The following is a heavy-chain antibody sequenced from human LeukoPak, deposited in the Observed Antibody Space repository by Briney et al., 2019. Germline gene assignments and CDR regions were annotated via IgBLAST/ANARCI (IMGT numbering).Heavy chain of an antibody. CDR3: ARDGSVGTIFGVVPGRLFDY. V-gene: IGHV4-39*07. CDR2: IYYSGST. J-gene: IGHJ4*02. CDR1: GGSISSSSYY. D-gene: IGHD3-3*01. Sequence: PSETLSLTCTVSGGSISSSSYYWGWIRQPPGKGLEWIGSIYYSGSTYYNPSLKSRVTISVDTSKNQFSLKLSSVTAADTAVYYCARDGSVGTIFGVVPGRLFDYWGQGTLVTVSS.